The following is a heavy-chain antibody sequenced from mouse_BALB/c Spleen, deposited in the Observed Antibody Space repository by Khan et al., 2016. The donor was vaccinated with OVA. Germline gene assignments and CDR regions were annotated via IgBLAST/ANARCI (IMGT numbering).Heavy chain of an antibody. CDR2: IWGDGST. CDR3: AGFEASYYALDY. J-gene: IGHJ4*01. D-gene: IGHD6-1*01. V-gene: IGHV2-3*01. CDR1: GFSLTSYG. Sequence: QVQLKESGPGLVAPSQSLSITCTVSGFSLTSYGVSWVRQPPGKGLEWLGVIWGDGSTTYHSALISRLSIRTVDSYSQVFLKLNSLQPDDTATYYCAGFEASYYALDYWGQGTSVTVSS.